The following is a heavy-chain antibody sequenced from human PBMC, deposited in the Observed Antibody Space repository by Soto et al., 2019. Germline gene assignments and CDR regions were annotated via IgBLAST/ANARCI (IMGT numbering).Heavy chain of an antibody. CDR2: IYYSGST. V-gene: IGHV4-59*01. D-gene: IGHD3-16*01. J-gene: IGHJ3*02. Sequence: SQTLSLTCTVSGGSISSYYWSWIRQPPGKGLEWIGYIYYSGSTNYNPSLKSRVTISVDTSKNQFSLKLSSVTAADTAVYYCARDKGDPAFDIWGQGTMVTVSS. CDR1: GGSISSYY. CDR3: ARDKGDPAFDI.